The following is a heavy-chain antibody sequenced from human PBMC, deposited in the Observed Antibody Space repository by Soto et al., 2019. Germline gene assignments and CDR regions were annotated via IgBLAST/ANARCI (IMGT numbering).Heavy chain of an antibody. D-gene: IGHD1-7*01. CDR1: GGSISSFY. CDR2: IYHSGSA. Sequence: SETLSLTCTLSGGSISSFYWSWIRQPPGKGLEWIGHIYHSGSANYNPSLKSRVTLSVDRSKNQFSLKLSSVTAADTAVYYCARGKTGPTSEFDPWGQGALVTVSS. J-gene: IGHJ5*02. CDR3: ARGKTGPTSEFDP. V-gene: IGHV4-59*12.